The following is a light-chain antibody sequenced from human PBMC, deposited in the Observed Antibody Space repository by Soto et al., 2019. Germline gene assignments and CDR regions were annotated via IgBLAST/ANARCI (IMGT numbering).Light chain of an antibody. CDR2: RNN. J-gene: IGLJ2*01. Sequence: QSVVTQPPSASGTPGQRVTISCSGSSSNIGSSNVNWYQQAPGTAPKLLIYRNNQRPSGVPDRFSGSKSGTSASLAISGLQSEDEADYYCTAWDDNLNGVLFGGGTKVTVL. V-gene: IGLV1-44*01. CDR1: SSNIGSSN. CDR3: TAWDDNLNGVL.